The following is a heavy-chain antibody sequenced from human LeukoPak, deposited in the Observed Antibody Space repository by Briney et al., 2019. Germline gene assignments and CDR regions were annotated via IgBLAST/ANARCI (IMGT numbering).Heavy chain of an antibody. V-gene: IGHV3-64*02. D-gene: IGHD3-22*01. J-gene: IGHJ3*02. CDR2: ILNNGGST. Sequence: GGSLRLSCAASGFTFSTYAMHWVRQAPGRGLEYVSTILNNGGSTYYADSVKGRFTISRDNSKNTLYLQMGSLRAEDTAVYYCAREPDSSGYRKYDAFDIWGQGTMVTVSS. CDR1: GFTFSTYA. CDR3: AREPDSSGYRKYDAFDI.